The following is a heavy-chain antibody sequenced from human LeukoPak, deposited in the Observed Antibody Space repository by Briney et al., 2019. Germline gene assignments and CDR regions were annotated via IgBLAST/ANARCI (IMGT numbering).Heavy chain of an antibody. V-gene: IGHV3-23*01. CDR2: FSGSGGTT. CDR1: GFTFSSYA. CDR3: ANGNRCTSPNCLGYYYFYMDV. Sequence: GGSLRLSCAASGFTFSSYAMNWVRQAPGRGLEWVSGFSGSGGTTYYADSVKGRFTISRDNSKNTLYLQMNSLRAEDTAVYYCANGNRCTSPNCLGYYYFYMDVWGKGTTVIVSS. J-gene: IGHJ6*03. D-gene: IGHD2-8*01.